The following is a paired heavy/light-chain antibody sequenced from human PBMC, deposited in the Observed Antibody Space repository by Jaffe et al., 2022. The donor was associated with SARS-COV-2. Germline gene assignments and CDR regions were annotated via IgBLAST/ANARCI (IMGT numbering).Heavy chain of an antibody. CDR3: ATASSVGVFDT. CDR1: GFTFSAYG. J-gene: IGHJ5*02. CDR2: ISSGSSYI. Sequence: EVQLVESGGGLVKPGGSLRLSCAVSGFTFSAYGMNWVRQAPGKGLEWVSSISSGSSYIYYADSVKGRFTISRDNAKNSLYLQMNSLRAEDTAVYYCATASSVGVFDTWGQGTLVIVSS. V-gene: IGHV3-21*01. D-gene: IGHD6-19*01.
Light chain of an antibody. CDR3: SSYRSNNTVV. J-gene: IGLJ2*01. CDR1: SSDIGGHDY. CDR2: DVS. V-gene: IGLV2-14*01. Sequence: QSALTQPASVSGSPGQSITISCTGSSSDIGGHDYVSWYQQHPGKAPKLMIYDVSNRPSGVSHRFSGSKSGNTASLTISGLQAEDEADYYCSSYRSNNTVVFGGGTKLTVL.